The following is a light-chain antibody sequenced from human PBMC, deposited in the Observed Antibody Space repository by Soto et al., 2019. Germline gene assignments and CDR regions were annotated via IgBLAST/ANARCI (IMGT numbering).Light chain of an antibody. CDR1: QVMSSW. V-gene: IGKV1-12*01. J-gene: IGKJ5*01. CDR3: QQSYSTLG. CDR2: AAS. Sequence: DIQMAQSPSSVSSSVGDRVTVTCRASQVMSSWLAWYQQRPGKAPKLLIFAASTLQSGVPSRFSGSGSGTDFTLTISSLQPEDFATYYCQQSYSTLGFGQGTRLEIK.